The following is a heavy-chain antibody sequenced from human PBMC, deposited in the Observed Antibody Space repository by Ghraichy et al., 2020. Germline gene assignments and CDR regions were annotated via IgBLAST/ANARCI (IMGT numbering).Heavy chain of an antibody. V-gene: IGHV4-34*01. CDR3: ARLQPRADYGDYPRAFDY. D-gene: IGHD4-17*01. CDR2: INHSGST. CDR1: GGSFSGYY. Sequence: SETLSLTCAVYGGSFSGYYWSWIRQPPGKGLEWIGEINHSGSTNYNPSLKSRVTISVDTSKNQFSLKLSSVTAADTAVYYCARLQPRADYGDYPRAFDYWGQGTLVTVSS. J-gene: IGHJ4*02.